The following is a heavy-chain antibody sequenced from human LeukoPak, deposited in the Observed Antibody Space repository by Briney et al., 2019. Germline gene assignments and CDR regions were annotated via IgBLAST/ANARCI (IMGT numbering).Heavy chain of an antibody. D-gene: IGHD5-18*01. Sequence: GGSLRLFCAASGFTFSRYSSSWVRQARGKGLEWVSSITTSSSYIYYADSVKGRFTISRDNARNSQYLHMNSLRAEDTAVYYCARDLGGYSYGSHFDYWGQGTLVTVSS. CDR3: ARDLGGYSYGSHFDY. CDR2: ITTSSSYI. J-gene: IGHJ4*02. CDR1: GFTFSRYS. V-gene: IGHV3-21*01.